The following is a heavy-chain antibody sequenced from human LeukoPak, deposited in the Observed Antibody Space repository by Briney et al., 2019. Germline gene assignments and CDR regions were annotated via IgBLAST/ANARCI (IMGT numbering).Heavy chain of an antibody. Sequence: GGSLRLSCAASGFTFSSYAMHWVRQAPGKGLEWVAVISYDGSNKYYADSVKGRFTISRDNAKNSLYLQMNSLRAEDTAVYYCAGGRSGYEKYWGQGTLVTVSS. D-gene: IGHD5-12*01. CDR2: ISYDGSNK. CDR1: GFTFSSYA. V-gene: IGHV3-30*04. CDR3: AGGRSGYEKY. J-gene: IGHJ4*02.